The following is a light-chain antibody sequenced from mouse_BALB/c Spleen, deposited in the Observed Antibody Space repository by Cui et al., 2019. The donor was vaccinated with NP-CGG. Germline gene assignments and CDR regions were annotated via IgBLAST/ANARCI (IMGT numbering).Light chain of an antibody. J-gene: IGLJ1*01. CDR2: GTN. Sequence: QAVVTQESALTTSPGETVTLTCRSSTGAVTTTNYANWVQEKPDHLFTGLIGGTNNRAPGVPARFSGSLIGDKAVHIITGAQTEDETIYFCALWYSNHWVFGGGTKLTVL. CDR3: ALWYSNHWV. V-gene: IGLV1*01. CDR1: TGAVTTTNY.